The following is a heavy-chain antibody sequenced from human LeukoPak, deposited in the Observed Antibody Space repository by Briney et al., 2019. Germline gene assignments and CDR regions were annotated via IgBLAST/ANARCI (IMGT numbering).Heavy chain of an antibody. CDR1: GFTFSSYS. J-gene: IGHJ6*03. CDR2: ISSSSSYI. CDR3: TRDPRGYCSGGSCYSSYYYYYMDV. V-gene: IGHV3-21*01. Sequence: GGSLRLSCAASGFTFSSYSMNWVRQAPGKGLEWVSSISSSSSYIYYADSVKGRLTISRDNAKNSLYLQMNSLRAEDTAVYYCTRDPRGYCSGGSCYSSYYYYYMDVWGKGTTVTVSS. D-gene: IGHD2-15*01.